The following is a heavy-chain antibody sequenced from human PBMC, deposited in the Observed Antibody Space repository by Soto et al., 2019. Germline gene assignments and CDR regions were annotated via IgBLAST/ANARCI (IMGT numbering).Heavy chain of an antibody. CDR3: ARYRYDSSGYYSHWFDP. J-gene: IGHJ5*02. CDR1: GGSISSGDYY. V-gene: IGHV4-30-4*01. CDR2: IYYSGST. Sequence: NPSETLSLTCTVSGGSISSGDYYWSWIRQPPGKGLEWIGYIYYSGSTYYNPSLKSRVTISVDTSKNQFSLKLSSVTAADPAVYYCARYRYDSSGYYSHWFDPWGQGTLVTVSS. D-gene: IGHD3-22*01.